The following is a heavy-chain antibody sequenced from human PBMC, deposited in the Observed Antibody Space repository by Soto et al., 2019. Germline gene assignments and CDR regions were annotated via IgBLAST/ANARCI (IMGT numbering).Heavy chain of an antibody. D-gene: IGHD3-16*01. CDR1: GLTVSDNY. CDR3: AKGDFDS. J-gene: IGHJ4*02. V-gene: IGHV3-53*01. Sequence: EVQLVESGGGLIQPGGSLRLSCAASGLTVSDNYMSWVRQAPGKGLQWVAIVFSGGNTYHADSVKGRSTVSRDTSKNTLDLQMNSLRAEDTAVYYWAKGDFDSWGQGTLVIVSS. CDR2: VFSGGNT.